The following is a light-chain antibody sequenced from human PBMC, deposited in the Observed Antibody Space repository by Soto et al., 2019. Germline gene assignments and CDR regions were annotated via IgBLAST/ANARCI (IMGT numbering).Light chain of an antibody. CDR3: QQYGSSGT. CDR1: QSVSNNY. V-gene: IGKV3-20*01. CDR2: GAS. Sequence: EIVLTQSPGTLSLSPGARATLSCRASQSVSNNYLAWYQQKPGQAPRLLIYGASNRATGIPDRFIGSGSGTEFTLTISRLEPEDFAVDYCQQYGSSGTFGQGTKVDIK. J-gene: IGKJ1*01.